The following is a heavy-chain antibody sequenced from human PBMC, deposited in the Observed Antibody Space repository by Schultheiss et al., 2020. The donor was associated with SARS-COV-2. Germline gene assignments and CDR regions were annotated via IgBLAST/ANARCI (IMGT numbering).Heavy chain of an antibody. Sequence: SQTLSLTCTVSGGSISSSYWSWIRQPPGKGLEWIGYIYYSGSTNYNPSLKSRVTISVDKSNNQFSLKLSSVTAADTAVYYCASTDSGSYPESGVFDYWGQGTLVTVSS. CDR1: GGSISSSY. CDR2: IYYSGST. J-gene: IGHJ4*02. CDR3: ASTDSGSYPESGVFDY. D-gene: IGHD1-26*01. V-gene: IGHV4-59*01.